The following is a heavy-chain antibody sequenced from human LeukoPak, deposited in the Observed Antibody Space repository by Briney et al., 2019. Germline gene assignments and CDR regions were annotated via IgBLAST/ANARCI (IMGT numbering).Heavy chain of an antibody. CDR2: ISGSGGST. CDR1: GFTFSSYA. J-gene: IGHJ4*02. CDR3: AKDLMTTVTSFDY. Sequence: GGSLRLSCAASGFTFSSYAMSWVRQAPGEGLEWVSAISGSGGSTYYADSVKGRFTISRDNSKNTLYLQMNGLRAEDTAVYYCAKDLMTTVTSFDYWGQGTLVTVSS. D-gene: IGHD4-11*01. V-gene: IGHV3-23*01.